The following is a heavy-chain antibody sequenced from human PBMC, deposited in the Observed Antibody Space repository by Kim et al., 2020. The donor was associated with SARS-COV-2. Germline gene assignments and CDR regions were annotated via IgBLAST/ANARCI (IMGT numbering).Heavy chain of an antibody. V-gene: IGHV3-23*01. J-gene: IGHJ1*01. D-gene: IGHD1-26*01. CDR3: AKPLSGSDSFGGFQE. Sequence: GGSLRLSCAASGFTFYNYAMSWVRQAPGKGLEWVSTLNSGGDYTYYADSVKGRFSISRDNSKHMVFLQMNSLRVDDTAVYCCAKPLSGSDSFGGFQEWG. CDR2: LNSGGDYT. CDR1: GFTFYNYA.